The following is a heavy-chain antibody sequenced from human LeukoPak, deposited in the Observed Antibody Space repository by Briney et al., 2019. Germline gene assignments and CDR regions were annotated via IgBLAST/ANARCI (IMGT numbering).Heavy chain of an antibody. CDR2: ISGGGGIT. Sequence: GSLRLSCAASRFTFSSYAMSWVRQAPGKGLEWVSAISGGGGITSYADSVKGRFTISRDNYKNTLHLQMNSLRAEDTAVYYCGWGSSWHQGYFNYWGQGMLVTVSS. V-gene: IGHV3-23*01. D-gene: IGHD6-13*01. CDR1: RFTFSSYA. J-gene: IGHJ4*02. CDR3: GWGSSWHQGYFNY.